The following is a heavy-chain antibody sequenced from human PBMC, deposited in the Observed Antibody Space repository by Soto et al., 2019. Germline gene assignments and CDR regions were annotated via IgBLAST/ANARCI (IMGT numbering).Heavy chain of an antibody. CDR1: GGAFSSYA. CDR3: ARDPGIVGATIGWFDP. Sequence: SVKVSCKASGGAFSSYAISWVRQAPGQGLEWMGGIIPIFGTANYAQKFQGRVTITADKSTSTAYMELSSLRSEDTAVYYCARDPGIVGATIGWFDPWGQGTLVTVSS. J-gene: IGHJ5*02. V-gene: IGHV1-69*06. CDR2: IIPIFGTA. D-gene: IGHD1-26*01.